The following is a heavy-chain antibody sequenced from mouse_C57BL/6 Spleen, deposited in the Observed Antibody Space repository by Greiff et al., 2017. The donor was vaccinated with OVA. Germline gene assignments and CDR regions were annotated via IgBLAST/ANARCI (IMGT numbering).Heavy chain of an antibody. CDR2: IYPGSGST. CDR1: GYTFTSYW. V-gene: IGHV1-55*01. D-gene: IGHD3-2*02. CDR3: AGGELRGCAMDY. Sequence: QVQLQQPGAELVKPGASVKMSCTASGYTFTSYWITWVKQRPGQGLEWIGDIYPGSGSTNYNEKFKSKATLTVEPSSSTAYMQLRSLTSEDSAVYYCAGGELRGCAMDYWGQGTSVTVSS. J-gene: IGHJ4*01.